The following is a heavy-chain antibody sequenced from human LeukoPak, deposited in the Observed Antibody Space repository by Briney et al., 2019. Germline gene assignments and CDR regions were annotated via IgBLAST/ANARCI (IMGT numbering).Heavy chain of an antibody. D-gene: IGHD6-13*01. CDR2: ISWNSGNI. J-gene: IGHJ4*02. CDR1: GFTFDDYA. CDR3: AKAAGPGYSSSWFDY. V-gene: IGHV3-9*01. Sequence: SGGSLRLSCAASGFTFDDYAMHWVRQAPGKGLEWVSGISWNSGNIGYADSVKGRFTISSDNAKNSLYLQMNSLRAEDTALYYCAKAAGPGYSSSWFDYWGQGALVTVSS.